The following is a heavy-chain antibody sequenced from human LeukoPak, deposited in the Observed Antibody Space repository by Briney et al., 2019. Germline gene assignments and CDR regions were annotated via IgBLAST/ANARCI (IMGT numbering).Heavy chain of an antibody. CDR3: AKDMDTAMAYYYYYGMGV. J-gene: IGHJ6*02. D-gene: IGHD5-18*01. Sequence: PGGSLRLSCAASGFTFDDYTMHWVRQAPGKGLEWVSLISWDGGSTYYADSVKGRFTISRDNSKNSLYLQMNSLRTEDTALYYCAKDMDTAMAYYYYYGMGVWGQGTTVTVSS. V-gene: IGHV3-43*01. CDR2: ISWDGGST. CDR1: GFTFDDYT.